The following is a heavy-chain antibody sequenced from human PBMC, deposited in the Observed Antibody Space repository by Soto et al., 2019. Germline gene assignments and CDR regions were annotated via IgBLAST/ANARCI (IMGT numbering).Heavy chain of an antibody. J-gene: IGHJ6*02. CDR1: GGTFSSYA. CDR3: ARKSPTGRYYYYYYGMDV. V-gene: IGHV1-69*13. CDR2: IIPIFGTA. D-gene: IGHD1-26*01. Sequence: VASVKVSCKASGGTFSSYAISWVRQAPGQGLEWMGGIIPIFGTANYAQKFQGRVTITADESTSTAYMELSSLRSEDTAVYYCARKSPTGRYYYYYYGMDVWGQGTTVTVSS.